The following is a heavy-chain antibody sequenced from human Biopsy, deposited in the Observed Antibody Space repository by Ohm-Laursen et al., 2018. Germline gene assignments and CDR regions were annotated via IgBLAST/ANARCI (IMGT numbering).Heavy chain of an antibody. Sequence: SRTLSLTCAVYGESFNGYYWSWIRQAPGQGLEWIGEINHSGRTNYNPSLKSRVTLSVDTSKNQFPLKVRYVTAADTAVYYCVRGVDYYDPYHYYALDVWGQGTTVTVSS. V-gene: IGHV4-34*01. CDR2: INHSGRT. CDR3: VRGVDYYDPYHYYALDV. J-gene: IGHJ6*02. D-gene: IGHD3-22*01. CDR1: GESFNGYY.